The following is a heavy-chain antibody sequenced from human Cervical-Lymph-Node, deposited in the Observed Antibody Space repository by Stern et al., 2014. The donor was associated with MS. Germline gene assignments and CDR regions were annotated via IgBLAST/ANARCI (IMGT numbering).Heavy chain of an antibody. CDR3: ARDKGMFFL. CDR1: GGSITNYY. V-gene: IGHV4-59*12. Sequence: QLQLQESGPGLVKPSETLSLTCTVSGGSITNYYWSWIRQPPGKGLEWIGDIYYSGSPNYNPSLKRRVTISVDTSKNQFSLKLSSVTAADPALFYCARDKGMFFLWGQGTLVTVSS. CDR2: IYYSGSP. J-gene: IGHJ4*01. D-gene: IGHD2/OR15-2a*01.